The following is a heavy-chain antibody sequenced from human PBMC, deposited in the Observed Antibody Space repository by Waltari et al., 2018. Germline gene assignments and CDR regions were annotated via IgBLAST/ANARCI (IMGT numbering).Heavy chain of an antibody. V-gene: IGHV4-34*01. Sequence: QVQLQQWGAGLLKPSETLSLTCSVSGASFSAYYWGWVRHVPGKGLEWIGQVRHPGNTNYNPSLHSRVAISIDTTSKQFSLKVFSVTAADTGLYFCTRGGNYDFWSHSPFVDPWGQGTQVIVSS. D-gene: IGHD3-3*01. CDR2: VRHPGNT. J-gene: IGHJ5*02. CDR1: GASFSAYY. CDR3: TRGGNYDFWSHSPFVDP.